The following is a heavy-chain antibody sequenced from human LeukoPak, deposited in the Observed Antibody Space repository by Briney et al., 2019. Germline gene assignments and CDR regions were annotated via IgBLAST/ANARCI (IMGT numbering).Heavy chain of an antibody. Sequence: PGGSLRLSCAASGFTFSDYYMSWIRQAPGKGLEWVSYISSSGSTIYYADSVKGRFTISRDNAKNSLYLQMNSLRAEDTAVYYCARESFSPVYYYYYGMDVWGQGTTVTVSS. CDR1: GFTFSDYY. D-gene: IGHD3-3*01. CDR2: ISSSGSTI. V-gene: IGHV3-11*01. J-gene: IGHJ6*02. CDR3: ARESFSPVYYYYYGMDV.